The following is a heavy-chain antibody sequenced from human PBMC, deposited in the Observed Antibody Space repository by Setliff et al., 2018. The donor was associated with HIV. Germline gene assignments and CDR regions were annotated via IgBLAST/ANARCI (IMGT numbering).Heavy chain of an antibody. CDR2: ISAYNDNT. D-gene: IGHD2-15*01. V-gene: IGHV1-18*01. CDR3: ASEKVAWTVSDSFFEF. Sequence: GASVKVSCKTSGYTFTNYGISWVRQAPGQGLEWMGWISAYNDNTNYAQKVQGRVTMTTDTSTSTAYMDLRSLRSDDTAVYYCASEKVAWTVSDSFFEFWGQGVPVTVSS. J-gene: IGHJ4*02. CDR1: GYTFTNYG.